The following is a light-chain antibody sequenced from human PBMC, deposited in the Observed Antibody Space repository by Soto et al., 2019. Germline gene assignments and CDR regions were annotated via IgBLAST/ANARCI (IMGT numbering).Light chain of an antibody. V-gene: IGLV2-14*01. CDR3: SSYTSSSVV. Sequence: QSALTQPASVSGPPGQSITISCTGTSSDVGGYNYVSWYQQHPGKAPKLMIYEVSNRPSGVSNRFSGSKSGNTASLTISGLQAEDEADYYCSSYTSSSVVFGGGTQLTVL. J-gene: IGLJ2*01. CDR1: SSDVGGYNY. CDR2: EVS.